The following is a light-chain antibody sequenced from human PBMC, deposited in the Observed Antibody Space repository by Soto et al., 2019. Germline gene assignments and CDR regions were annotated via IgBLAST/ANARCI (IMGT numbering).Light chain of an antibody. Sequence: QSVLTQPRSVSGCPGQSVTISCTGTSSDVGGYNYVSWYQHHPGKAPKLMIYDVDKRPSGVPGRFSGSKSGNTASLTISGLQAEDEADYYCCSYAGSYPFVFGTGTKVTVL. CDR1: SSDVGGYNY. CDR3: CSYAGSYPFV. J-gene: IGLJ1*01. CDR2: DVD. V-gene: IGLV2-11*01.